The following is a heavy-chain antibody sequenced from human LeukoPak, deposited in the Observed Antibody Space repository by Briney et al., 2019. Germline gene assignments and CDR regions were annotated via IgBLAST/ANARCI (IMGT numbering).Heavy chain of an antibody. J-gene: IGHJ3*02. CDR2: IYYSGST. V-gene: IGHV4-59*08. CDR3: ARGPGSYSKEAFDM. Sequence: SETLSLTCTVSGGSISSYYWSWIRQPPGKGLEWIGYIYYSGSTNYNPSLKSRVTISVDTSNNQFSLKLSSVTAADTAVYYCARGPGSYSKEAFDMWGQGTMVTVSS. CDR1: GGSISSYY. D-gene: IGHD3-10*01.